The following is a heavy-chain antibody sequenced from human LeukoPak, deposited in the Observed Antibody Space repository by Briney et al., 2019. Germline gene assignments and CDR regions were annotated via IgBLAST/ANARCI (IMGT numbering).Heavy chain of an antibody. CDR2: IGSSRSSI. CDR3: ARDMGSSSAGDFFDY. Sequence: GGSLRLSCAASGFTVSSNYMSWVRQAPGKGLEWVASIGSSRSSIYYADSVKGRFTISRDSPKNSLYLQMQSLRVEDSAVYYCARDMGSSSAGDFFDYWGQGTLVTVSS. CDR1: GFTVSSNY. J-gene: IGHJ4*02. D-gene: IGHD6-6*01. V-gene: IGHV3-21*01.